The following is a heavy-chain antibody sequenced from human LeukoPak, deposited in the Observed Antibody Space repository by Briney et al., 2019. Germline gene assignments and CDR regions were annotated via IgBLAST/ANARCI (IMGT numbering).Heavy chain of an antibody. CDR2: INPNSGGT. V-gene: IGHV1-2*02. CDR1: GCTFTGYY. D-gene: IGHD3-22*01. CDR3: ARDYYDSRPLYAFDI. J-gene: IGHJ3*02. Sequence: ASVKVSCKASGCTFTGYYMHWVRQAPGQGLEWMGWINPNSGGTNYAQKFQGRVTMTRDTSISTAYMELSRLRSDDTAVYYCARDYYDSRPLYAFDIWGQGTMVTVSS.